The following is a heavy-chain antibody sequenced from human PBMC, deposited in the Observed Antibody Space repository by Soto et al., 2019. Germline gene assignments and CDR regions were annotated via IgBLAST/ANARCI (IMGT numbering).Heavy chain of an antibody. CDR3: ARDSGIAARPYYYGMDV. D-gene: IGHD6-6*01. CDR2: ISSSSSYI. CDR1: GFTFSSYS. J-gene: IGHJ6*02. V-gene: IGHV3-21*01. Sequence: LRLSCAASGFTFSSYSMNWVRQAPGKGLEWVSSISSSSSYIYYADSVKGRLTISRDNAKNSLYLQMNSLRAEDTAVYYCARDSGIAARPYYYGMDVWGQGTTVTVSS.